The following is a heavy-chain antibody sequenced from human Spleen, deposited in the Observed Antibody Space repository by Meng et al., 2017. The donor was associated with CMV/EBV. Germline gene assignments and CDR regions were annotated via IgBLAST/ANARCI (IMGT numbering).Heavy chain of an antibody. J-gene: IGHJ4*02. CDR3: ARDLREYNFWSGYFFYFDY. Sequence: GGSLRLSCAASGFTFSSYGMHWVRQAPGKGLEWVSYISSSSSTIYYADSVKGRFTISRDNAKNSLYLQMNSLRAEDTAVYYCARDLREYNFWSGYFFYFDYWGQGTLVTVSS. V-gene: IGHV3-48*04. D-gene: IGHD3-3*01. CDR1: GFTFSSYG. CDR2: ISSSSSTI.